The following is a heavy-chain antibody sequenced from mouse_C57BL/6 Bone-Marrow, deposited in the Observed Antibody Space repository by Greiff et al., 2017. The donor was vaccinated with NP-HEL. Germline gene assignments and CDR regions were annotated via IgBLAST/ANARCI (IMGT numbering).Heavy chain of an antibody. CDR2: IYPGSGST. J-gene: IGHJ2*01. Sequence: VQLQQPGAELVKPGASVKMSCKASGYTFTSYWITWVKQRPGQGLEWIGDIYPGSGSTNYNEKFKSKATLTVDTSSSTAYMQLSSLTSEDSAVYYCARKGDYGSSLYYFDYWGQGTTLTVSS. D-gene: IGHD1-1*01. CDR1: GYTFTSYW. V-gene: IGHV1-55*01. CDR3: ARKGDYGSSLYYFDY.